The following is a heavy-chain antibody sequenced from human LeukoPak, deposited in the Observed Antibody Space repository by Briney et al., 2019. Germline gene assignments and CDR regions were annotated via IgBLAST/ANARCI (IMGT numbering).Heavy chain of an antibody. CDR1: GGSISSSSYY. D-gene: IGHD2-2*01. J-gene: IGHJ6*03. V-gene: IGHV4-39*07. CDR3: ARESIVVVPAAILSYYYYYMDV. CDR2: IYYSGST. Sequence: PSETLSLTCTVSGGSISSSSYYWGWIRQPPGKGLEWIGSIYYSGSTYYNPSLKSRVTISVDTSKNQFSLKPSSVTAAGTAVYYCARESIVVVPAAILSYYYYYMDVWGKGTTVTVSS.